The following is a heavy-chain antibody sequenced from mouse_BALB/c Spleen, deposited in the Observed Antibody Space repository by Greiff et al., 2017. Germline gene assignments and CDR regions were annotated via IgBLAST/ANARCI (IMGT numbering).Heavy chain of an antibody. CDR3: ARSGMITTRNYAMDY. V-gene: IGHV1S137*01. Sequence: QVQLQQSGAELVRPGVSVKISCKGSGYTFTDYAMHWVKQSHAKSLEWIGVISTYYGDASYNQKFKGKATMTVDKSSSTAYMELARLTSEDSAIYYCARSGMITTRNYAMDYWGQGTSVTVSS. CDR1: GYTFTDYA. CDR2: ISTYYGDA. D-gene: IGHD2-4*01. J-gene: IGHJ4*01.